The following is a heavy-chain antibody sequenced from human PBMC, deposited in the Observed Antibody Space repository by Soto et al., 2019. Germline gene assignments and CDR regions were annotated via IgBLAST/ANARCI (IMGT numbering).Heavy chain of an antibody. CDR2: IYYSGST. Sequence: SLTCTVSGGSISSYYWSWIWQPPGKGLEWIGYIYYSGSTNHNPSLKSRVTISVDTSKNQFSLKLSSVTAADTAVYYCASSSGYYQFFDYWGQGTLVTVSS. CDR3: ASSSGYYQFFDY. J-gene: IGHJ4*02. D-gene: IGHD3-22*01. V-gene: IGHV4-59*01. CDR1: GGSISSYY.